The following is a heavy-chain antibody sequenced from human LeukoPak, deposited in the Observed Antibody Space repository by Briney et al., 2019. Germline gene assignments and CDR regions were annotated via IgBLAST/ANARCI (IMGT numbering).Heavy chain of an antibody. CDR3: ARGPRRGRYFDY. D-gene: IGHD3-16*01. Sequence: PSETLSLTCAVYGGSFSGYYWSWIRQPPGKGLESIGEMNHSGSTDYNPSLKSRVTISVDTSTNQFSLKLSSVTAADTAVYYCARGPRRGRYFDYWGQGTLVTVSS. V-gene: IGHV4-34*01. CDR2: MNHSGST. J-gene: IGHJ4*02. CDR1: GGSFSGYY.